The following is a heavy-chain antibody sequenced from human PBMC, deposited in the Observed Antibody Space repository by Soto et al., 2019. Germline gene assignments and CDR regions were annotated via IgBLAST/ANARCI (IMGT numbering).Heavy chain of an antibody. V-gene: IGHV4-31*03. CDR3: ARYGENNWFDL. CDR2: SYYSGST. D-gene: IGHD2-8*01. Sequence: QVQLQESGPGLVKPSQTLSLTCTVSGGSISSGGYYWSWIRQHPGKGLEWIGYSYYSGSTYYNPSFKSRVTISVDTSKNQFSLKLSSVTAADTAVYYCARYGENNWFDLWGQGTLVTVSS. J-gene: IGHJ5*02. CDR1: GGSISSGGYY.